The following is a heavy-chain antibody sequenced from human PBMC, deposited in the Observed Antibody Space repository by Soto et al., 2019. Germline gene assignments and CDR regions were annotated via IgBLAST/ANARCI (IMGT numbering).Heavy chain of an antibody. D-gene: IGHD6-19*01. CDR3: AREDSSGWYQYYFDY. Sequence: QVQLVQSGAEVKKPGASVKVSCKASGYTFTSYGISWVRQAPGQGLEWMGWISAYNGNTNYAQKLQGRVTMTTDTSTSTDYMELRSLRSDDTAVYYCAREDSSGWYQYYFDYWGQGTLVTVSS. CDR2: ISAYNGNT. CDR1: GYTFTSYG. V-gene: IGHV1-18*01. J-gene: IGHJ4*02.